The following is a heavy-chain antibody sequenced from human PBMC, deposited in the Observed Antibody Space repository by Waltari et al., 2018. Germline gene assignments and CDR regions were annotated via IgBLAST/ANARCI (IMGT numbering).Heavy chain of an antibody. CDR1: GFTFSSYW. Sequence: EVQLVESGGGLVQPGGSLRLSCAASGFTFSSYWMSWVRQAPGKGVELVANIKQDGSEKYYVDSVKGRFTISRDNAKNSLYLQMNSLRAEDTAVYYCAREEAPYSSESDYWGQGTLVTVSS. J-gene: IGHJ4*02. V-gene: IGHV3-7*01. D-gene: IGHD6-19*01. CDR2: IKQDGSEK. CDR3: AREEAPYSSESDY.